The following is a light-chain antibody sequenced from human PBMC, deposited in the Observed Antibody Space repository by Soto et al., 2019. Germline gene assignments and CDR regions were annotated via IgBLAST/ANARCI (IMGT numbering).Light chain of an antibody. CDR3: KQYVSSPWA. CDR1: QSVTNSF. V-gene: IGKV3-20*01. Sequence: EIVLAQARGTLSLSPGERPTLSCRASQSVTNSFLAWYQQKPGQAPRLLIYGASRRATGIPDRFTGSGSGTDFNLTISRLEPEDFAVYYCKQYVSSPWAFGQGTKVDIK. CDR2: GAS. J-gene: IGKJ1*01.